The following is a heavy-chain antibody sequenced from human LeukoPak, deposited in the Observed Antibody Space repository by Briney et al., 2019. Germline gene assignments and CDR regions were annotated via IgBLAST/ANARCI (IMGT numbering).Heavy chain of an antibody. Sequence: SETLSLPCAVSGYSISSGFYWGWIRQPPGKGLEWIGSIYHSGSTYYNPSLKSRVTISVDTSKNQFSLKLSSVTAADTAVYYCAREVTTVANFDLWGRGTLVTVSS. J-gene: IGHJ2*01. CDR3: AREVTTVANFDL. CDR2: IYHSGST. CDR1: GYSISSGFY. V-gene: IGHV4-38-2*02. D-gene: IGHD4-23*01.